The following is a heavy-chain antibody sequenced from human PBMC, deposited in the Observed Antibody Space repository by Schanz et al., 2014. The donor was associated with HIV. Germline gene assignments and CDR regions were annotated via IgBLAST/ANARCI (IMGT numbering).Heavy chain of an antibody. J-gene: IGHJ4*02. Sequence: VQLAESGGGVVRPGGSLTLSCAASGFTFTNHALSWVRQAPGRGLEWVSTVIGSGLRTIYADSVKGRFTISRDNSKNTLSLHMNSLRVEDTAVYYCAKAKGSYSATTFYFDFWGQGTLVTVSS. V-gene: IGHV3-23*04. CDR1: GFTFTNHA. CDR2: VIGSGLRT. CDR3: AKAKGSYSATTFYFDF. D-gene: IGHD1-26*01.